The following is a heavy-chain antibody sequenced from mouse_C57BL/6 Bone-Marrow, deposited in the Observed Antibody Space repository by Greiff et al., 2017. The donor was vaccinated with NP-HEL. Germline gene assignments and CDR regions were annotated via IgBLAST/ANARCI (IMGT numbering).Heavy chain of an antibody. Sequence: QVQLQQPGAELVRPGTSVKLSCKASGYTFTSYWMHWVKQRPGQGLEWIGVIDPSDSYTNYNQKFKGKATLTVDTSSSTAYMQLSSLTSEDSAVYYCAEGGTLWYFDVWGTGTTVTVSS. CDR2: IDPSDSYT. J-gene: IGHJ1*03. V-gene: IGHV1-59*01. CDR3: AEGGTLWYFDV. CDR1: GYTFTSYW. D-gene: IGHD3-3*01.